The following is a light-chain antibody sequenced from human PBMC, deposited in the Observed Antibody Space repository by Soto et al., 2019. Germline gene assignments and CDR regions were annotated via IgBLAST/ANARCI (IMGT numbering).Light chain of an antibody. CDR3: QQYCFSHPT. CDR2: GAS. Sequence: VLTQSPGTLSLSAGERATLSCRARQVISNNYLAWYQLRPGQAPRVLIFGASNRATGIPDRFSGAGSGADFTLTINLLEPEYSALDYCQQYCFSHPTFSQGTK. J-gene: IGKJ2*01. V-gene: IGKV3-20*01. CDR1: QVISNNY.